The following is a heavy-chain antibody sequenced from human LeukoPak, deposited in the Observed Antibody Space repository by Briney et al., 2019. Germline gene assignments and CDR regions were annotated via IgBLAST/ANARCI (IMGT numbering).Heavy chain of an antibody. J-gene: IGHJ5*02. Sequence: GASVKVSCKASGYTFTSYGVNWVRQAPGQGLEWMGWISPYSGNTNYAQNLQGRVTMTTDTSTSTAYMEVGILRSDDTAVYYCARDYCSSASCYGGNIDPWGQGTLVTVSS. V-gene: IGHV1-18*01. CDR3: ARDYCSSASCYGGNIDP. CDR2: ISPYSGNT. CDR1: GYTFTSYG. D-gene: IGHD2-2*01.